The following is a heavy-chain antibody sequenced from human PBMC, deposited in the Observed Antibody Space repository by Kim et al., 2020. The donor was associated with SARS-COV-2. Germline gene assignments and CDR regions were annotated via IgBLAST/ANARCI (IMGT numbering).Heavy chain of an antibody. CDR1: GGSISSGCYY. CDR2: NCYSGST. V-gene: IGHV4-31*03. CDR3: AQHSPYSRTRTFDYYDG. J-gene: IGHJ6*01. Sequence: SETLSLTCTVSGGSISSGCYYWSWLRQHPGKGLKWIGYNCYSGSTYSNLTLKSRITISIDTYKNHFSLRLSTVTATDTAVCSCAQHSPYSRTRTFDYYDG. D-gene: IGHD3-16*01.